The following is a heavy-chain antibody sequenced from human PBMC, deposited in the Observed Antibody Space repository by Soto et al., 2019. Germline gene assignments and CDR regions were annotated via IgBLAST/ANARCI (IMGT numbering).Heavy chain of an antibody. V-gene: IGHV3-33*06. CDR2: MWSGGSST. J-gene: IGHJ4*02. Sequence: CLRLSCAASGFTFSSYGMHWVRQAPGKGLEWVSVMWSGGSSTYYADSVKGRFTISRDNSKNTLYLQMNSLRAEDTAVYYCAKDSSGSCFDYWGQGTLVTVSS. CDR3: AKDSSGSCFDY. CDR1: GFTFSSYG. D-gene: IGHD1-26*01.